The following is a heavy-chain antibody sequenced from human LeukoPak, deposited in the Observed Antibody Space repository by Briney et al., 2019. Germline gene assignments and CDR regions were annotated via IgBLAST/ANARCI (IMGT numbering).Heavy chain of an antibody. CDR3: ARVDTKSYGSAYMDV. Sequence: GGSLRLSCAASGFTFSSYAMHWVRQAPDKGLEWVAVISYDGSNKYYADSVKGRFTISRDNSKNTLYLQMNSLRAEDTAVYYCARVDTKSYGSAYMDVWGQGTTVTVSS. CDR2: ISYDGSNK. J-gene: IGHJ6*03. CDR1: GFTFSSYA. D-gene: IGHD3-10*01. V-gene: IGHV3-30-3*01.